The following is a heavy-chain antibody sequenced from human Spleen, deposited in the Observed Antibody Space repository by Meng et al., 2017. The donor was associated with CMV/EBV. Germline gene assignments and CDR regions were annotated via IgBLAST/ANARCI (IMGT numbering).Heavy chain of an antibody. V-gene: IGHV4-30-4*08. D-gene: IGHD3-22*01. CDR3: ARYEASRGYRCFDP. J-gene: IGHJ5*02. CDR1: SDSVNSDDYY. CDR2: SFYRGNT. Sequence: SSDSVNSDDYYWSWLRQPPGKGLEWIGYSFYRGNTYSDPSLKSRVIISVDTSNNQFSLQLTSVTAADTAVYYCARYEASRGYRCFDPWGQGTLVTVSS.